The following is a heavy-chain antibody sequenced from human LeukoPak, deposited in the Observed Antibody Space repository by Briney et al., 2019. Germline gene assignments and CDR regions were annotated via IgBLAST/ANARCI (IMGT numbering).Heavy chain of an antibody. CDR1: EFTFSSYN. CDR2: IGGGGGST. CDR3: AKAGPYCSSTSCPGDY. V-gene: IGHV3-23*01. D-gene: IGHD2-2*01. J-gene: IGHJ4*02. Sequence: GGSLRLSCVGSEFTFSSYNMNWVRQAPGKGLEWVSAIGGGGGSTYYADSVKGRFTISRDNSKNTLYLQMNSLRAEDTAVYYCAKAGPYCSSTSCPGDYWGQGTLVTVSS.